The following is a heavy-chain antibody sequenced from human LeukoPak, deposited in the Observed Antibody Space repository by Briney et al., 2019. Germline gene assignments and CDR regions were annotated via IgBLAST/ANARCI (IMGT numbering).Heavy chain of an antibody. V-gene: IGHV4-59*01. Sequence: PSETLSLTCTVSGGSIRSYYWSWIRQPPGKGLEWIGYIYYSGSTNYNPSLKSRVTISVDTSKNQFSLKLSSVTAADTAVYYCAAHTIVVGPGYFDYWGQGTLVTVSS. D-gene: IGHD2-15*01. CDR3: AAHTIVVGPGYFDY. J-gene: IGHJ4*02. CDR1: GGSIRSYY. CDR2: IYYSGST.